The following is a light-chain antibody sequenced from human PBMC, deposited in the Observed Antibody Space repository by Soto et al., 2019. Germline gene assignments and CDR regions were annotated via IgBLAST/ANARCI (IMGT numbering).Light chain of an antibody. Sequence: IQLTQSHSTLSASVGDRVSITCRAIQSISTWLSWSQHKPGKAPKLLIFDDSSLESRVSSRFSGRGSGTECPLTIRSLQSDDFATYYFQQYSTSQWTFGQGATV. J-gene: IGKJ1*01. CDR1: QSISTW. V-gene: IGKV1-5*01. CDR3: QQYSTSQWT. CDR2: DDS.